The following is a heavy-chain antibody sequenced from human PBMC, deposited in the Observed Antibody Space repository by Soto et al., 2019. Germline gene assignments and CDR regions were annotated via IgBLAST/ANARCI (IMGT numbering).Heavy chain of an antibody. Sequence: VQLQESGPGLVEPSQTLSLICSVSGASITSGGFHWNWVRQRPGKGLAWIGYIYASGRTYSKPSLESRVSFSVDTAKNHVSLRLISLTAADTAVYYCARDGGNYYYFAMDVWGQGTTVIVSS. V-gene: IGHV4-31*03. CDR2: IYASGRT. CDR1: GASITSGGFH. D-gene: IGHD3-10*01. J-gene: IGHJ6*02. CDR3: ARDGGNYYYFAMDV.